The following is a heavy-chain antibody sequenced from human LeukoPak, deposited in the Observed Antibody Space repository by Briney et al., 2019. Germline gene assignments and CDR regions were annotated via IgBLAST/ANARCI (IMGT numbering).Heavy chain of an antibody. CDR1: GFTFSTFS. D-gene: IGHD3-22*01. J-gene: IGHJ5*02. Sequence: GSLRLSCAVSGFTFSTFSMNWVRQAPGKGLEWIGYIYYSGSTNYNPSLKSRVTISVDTSKNQFSLKLSSVTAADTAVYYCASPRSYYDSSGYYISWGQGTLVTVSS. CDR3: ASPRSYYDSSGYYIS. V-gene: IGHV4-59*01. CDR2: IYYSGST.